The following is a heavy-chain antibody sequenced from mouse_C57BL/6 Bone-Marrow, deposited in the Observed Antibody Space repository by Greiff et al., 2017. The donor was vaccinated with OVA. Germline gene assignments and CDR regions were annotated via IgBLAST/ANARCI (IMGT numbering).Heavy chain of an antibody. Sequence: EVKVVESGGSLVKPGGSLKLSCAASGFTFSSYAMSWVRQTPETRLEWVATISDGGSYTYYPDNVKGRFTISRDNAKNNLYLQMSHLKSEYTAMYYCARDLTRSFDYWGQGTTLTVSS. CDR2: ISDGGSYT. CDR1: GFTFSSYA. CDR3: ARDLTRSFDY. J-gene: IGHJ2*01. V-gene: IGHV5-4*01.